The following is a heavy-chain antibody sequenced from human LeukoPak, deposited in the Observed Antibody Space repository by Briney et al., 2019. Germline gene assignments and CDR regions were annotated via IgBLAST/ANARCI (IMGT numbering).Heavy chain of an antibody. CDR3: AKVAYDTYGHYYHDYFDY. Sequence: PGRSLRLSCAASGFSFSAYAMTWVRQAPGKGLEWVSSISGRDDRTYYADSAKGRFTISRDNSKNTLYLQMNSLRAEDTALYYCAKVAYDTYGHYYHDYFDYWGQGTLVTVSS. CDR2: ISGRDDRT. CDR1: GFSFSAYA. J-gene: IGHJ4*02. V-gene: IGHV3-23*01. D-gene: IGHD3-22*01.